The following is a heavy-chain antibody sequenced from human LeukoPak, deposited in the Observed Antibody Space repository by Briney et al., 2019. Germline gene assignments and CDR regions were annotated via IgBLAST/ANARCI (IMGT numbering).Heavy chain of an antibody. CDR2: ISTSSKTT. J-gene: IGHJ4*02. V-gene: IGHV3-48*01. D-gene: IGHD3-10*01. CDR1: GFSFSNYG. Sequence: GGSLRLSCTASGFSFSNYGMIWVRQAPGKGLEWVSYISTSSKTTYYADSVKGRFFISRDNARNSLFLQMNSLRSEDTAVFYCARTTRGDDWGQGTLVLVSS. CDR3: ARTTRGDD.